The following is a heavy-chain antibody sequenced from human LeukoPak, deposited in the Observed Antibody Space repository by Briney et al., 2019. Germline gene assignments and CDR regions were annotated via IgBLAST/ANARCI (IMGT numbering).Heavy chain of an antibody. CDR3: TLGSLYSSSWYGDY. D-gene: IGHD6-13*01. J-gene: IGHJ4*02. CDR1: GFSFDTYA. V-gene: IGHV3-23*01. Sequence: GGSLRLSCAVSGFSFDTYAMTWVRQAPGKGLEWVSAISGDGGSTYYAVSVKGRFTISRDNSKNTLYLQMNGLRAEDTAVYYCTLGSLYSSSWYGDYWGQGTLVTVSS. CDR2: ISGDGGST.